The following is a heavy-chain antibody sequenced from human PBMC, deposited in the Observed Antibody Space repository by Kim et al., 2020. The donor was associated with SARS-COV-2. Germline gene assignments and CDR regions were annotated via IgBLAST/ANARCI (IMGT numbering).Heavy chain of an antibody. J-gene: IGHJ4*02. CDR1: GGSFSGYY. D-gene: IGHD6-13*01. Sequence: SETLSLTCAVYGGSFSGYYWSWIRQPPGKGLEWIGEINHSGSTNYNPSLKSRVTISVDTSKNQFSLKLSSMTAADTAVYYCAREREIAAAGTVADYWGQGTLVTVSS. CDR3: AREREIAAAGTVADY. V-gene: IGHV4-34*01. CDR2: INHSGST.